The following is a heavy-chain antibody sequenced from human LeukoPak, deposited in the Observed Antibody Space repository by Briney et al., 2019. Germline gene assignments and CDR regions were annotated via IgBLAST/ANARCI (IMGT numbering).Heavy chain of an antibody. V-gene: IGHV1-69*05. Sequence: SVKVSCKASGGTFSSYAISWVRQAPGQGLEWMGGIIPIFGTANYAQKFQGRVTITTDESTSTAYMELSSLRSDDTAVYYCARDPRGDLYAFDIWGQGTMVTVSS. D-gene: IGHD2-21*02. CDR2: IIPIFGTA. CDR1: GGTFSSYA. J-gene: IGHJ3*02. CDR3: ARDPRGDLYAFDI.